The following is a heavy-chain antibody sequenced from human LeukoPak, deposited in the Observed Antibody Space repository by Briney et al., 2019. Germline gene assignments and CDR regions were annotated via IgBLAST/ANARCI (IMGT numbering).Heavy chain of an antibody. J-gene: IGHJ3*02. CDR2: IYYSGST. Sequence: SETLSLTCTVSGGSISSYYWSWIRQPPGKGLEWIRYIYYSGSTNYNPSLKSRVTISVDTSKNQFSLKLSSVTAADTAVYYCARGSDDSSGYSVAFDIWGQGTMVTVSS. V-gene: IGHV4-59*08. CDR3: ARGSDDSSGYSVAFDI. CDR1: GGSISSYY. D-gene: IGHD3-22*01.